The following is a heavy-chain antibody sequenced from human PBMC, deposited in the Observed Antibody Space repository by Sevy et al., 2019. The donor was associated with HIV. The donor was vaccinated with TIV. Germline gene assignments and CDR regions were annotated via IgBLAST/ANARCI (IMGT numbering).Heavy chain of an antibody. D-gene: IGHD6-19*01. CDR1: GYTFTSYG. CDR2: ISAYNGNT. J-gene: IGHJ4*02. V-gene: IGHV1-18*01. Sequence: ASVKVSCKASGYTFTSYGISWVRQAPGQGLEWMGWISAYNGNTNYAQKLQGRVTMTTDTSTSTAYMELRSLRSDDTAVYYCARVKRWEERRRGSSGWYYFDYWGQGTLVTVSS. CDR3: ARVKRWEERRRGSSGWYYFDY.